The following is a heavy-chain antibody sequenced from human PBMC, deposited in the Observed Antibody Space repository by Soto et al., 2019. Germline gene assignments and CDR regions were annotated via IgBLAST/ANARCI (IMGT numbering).Heavy chain of an antibody. D-gene: IGHD6-25*01. Sequence: PGGSLRLSCAASGFTFSSYAMSWVRQAPGKGLEWVSAISGSGGSTYYADSVKGRFTISRDNSKNTLYLQMNSLRAEDTAVYYCAKDRGSGKQRLEGNWFDPWGQGTLVTVSS. CDR2: ISGSGGST. J-gene: IGHJ5*02. V-gene: IGHV3-23*01. CDR1: GFTFSSYA. CDR3: AKDRGSGKQRLEGNWFDP.